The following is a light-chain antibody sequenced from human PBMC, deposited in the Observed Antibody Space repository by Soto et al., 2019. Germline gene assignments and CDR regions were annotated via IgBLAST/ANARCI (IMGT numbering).Light chain of an antibody. CDR2: EAT. V-gene: IGLV2-14*01. Sequence: QSVLTQPASMSGSPGQSISISCTGTSSDIGRYNFVSWYQHHPGKAPKLIIYEATKRPSGVSYRFSGSKSGNTASLTISGLQAEDEADYYCTSYTSSSTVVFGGGTQLTVL. CDR3: TSYTSSSTVV. J-gene: IGLJ2*01. CDR1: SSDIGRYNF.